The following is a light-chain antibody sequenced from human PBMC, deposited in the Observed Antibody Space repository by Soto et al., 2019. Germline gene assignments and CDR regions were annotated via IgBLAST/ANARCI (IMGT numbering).Light chain of an antibody. CDR3: QQYGSSPLT. Sequence: EIVLTQSPGTLFLSPGERATLSCRASQSVSSSYLAWYQQKPGQAPRLHIYGASSRATGIPDRFSGSGSGTDFTLTISRLEPEDFAVYYCQQYGSSPLTFGGGTKVEIK. CDR1: QSVSSSY. V-gene: IGKV3-20*01. J-gene: IGKJ4*01. CDR2: GAS.